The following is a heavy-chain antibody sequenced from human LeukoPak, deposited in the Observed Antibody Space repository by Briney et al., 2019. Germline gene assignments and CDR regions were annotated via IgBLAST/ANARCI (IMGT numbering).Heavy chain of an antibody. CDR1: VGPFSVYY. CDR3: ARMIQLWLHYLDY. J-gene: IGHJ4*02. V-gene: IGHV4-34*01. CDR2: LNHSGST. Sequence: PSVTLSLICAVYVGPFSVYYWRWMRKSTGKGRVCLGELNHSGSTNYNPSFKSRVTISVDTSKNQFSLKLSSVTAADTAVYYCARMIQLWLHYLDYWGQGTLVTVSS. D-gene: IGHD5-18*01.